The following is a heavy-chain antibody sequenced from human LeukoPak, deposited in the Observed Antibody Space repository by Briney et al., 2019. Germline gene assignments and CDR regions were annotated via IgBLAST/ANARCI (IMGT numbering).Heavy chain of an antibody. D-gene: IGHD1-26*01. Sequence: GGSLRLSCAASGFTFSSYSMNWVRQAPGQGLEWVSYISSSSSTIYYADSVKGRFTISRDNAKNSLYLQMNSLRAEDTAVYYCARVEVGATMVYYYYMDVWGKGTTVTVSS. V-gene: IGHV3-48*04. CDR2: ISSSSSTI. CDR1: GFTFSSYS. J-gene: IGHJ6*03. CDR3: ARVEVGATMVYYYYMDV.